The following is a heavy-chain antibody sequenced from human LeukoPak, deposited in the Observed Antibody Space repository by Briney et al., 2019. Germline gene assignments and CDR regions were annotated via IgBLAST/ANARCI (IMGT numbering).Heavy chain of an antibody. CDR1: GFTFSSYW. CDR2: IKQDGSEK. CDR3: ARDSVDYKGDYYYYGMDV. D-gene: IGHD4-11*01. J-gene: IGHJ6*02. V-gene: IGHV3-7*01. Sequence: GGSLRLSCAASGFTFSSYWMSWVRQAPGKGLEWVANIKQDGSEKYYVDSVKGRFTISRDNAKNSLYLQMNSLRAEDTAVYYCARDSVDYKGDYYYYGMDVWGQGTTVTVSS.